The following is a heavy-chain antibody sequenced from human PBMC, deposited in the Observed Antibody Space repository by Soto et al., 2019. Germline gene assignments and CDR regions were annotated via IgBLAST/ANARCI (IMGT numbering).Heavy chain of an antibody. CDR1: GFTFSSYG. V-gene: IGHV3-33*01. Sequence: GGSLRLSCAASGFTFSSYGMHWVRQAPGKGLEWVAVIWYDGSNKYYADSVKGRFTISRDNSKNTLYLQMNSLRAEDTAVYYCAIEGLGFWSGPTRGTNAFDIWGQGTMVTVSS. J-gene: IGHJ3*02. CDR2: IWYDGSNK. D-gene: IGHD3-3*01. CDR3: AIEGLGFWSGPTRGTNAFDI.